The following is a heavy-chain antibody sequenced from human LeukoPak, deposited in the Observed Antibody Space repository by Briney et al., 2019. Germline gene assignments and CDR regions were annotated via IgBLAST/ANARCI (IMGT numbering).Heavy chain of an antibody. D-gene: IGHD6-13*01. V-gene: IGHV5-51*01. CDR2: IYPGGSDT. Sequence: GESLKISCKGSGYSFTNYWIGWVRQMPGKGLEWMGIIYPGGSDTRYSPSFQGQVTISADKSISTAYLQWSSLKASDTAIYYCARDTSSWYKAFDIWGQGTMVTVSS. CDR1: GYSFTNYW. CDR3: ARDTSSWYKAFDI. J-gene: IGHJ3*02.